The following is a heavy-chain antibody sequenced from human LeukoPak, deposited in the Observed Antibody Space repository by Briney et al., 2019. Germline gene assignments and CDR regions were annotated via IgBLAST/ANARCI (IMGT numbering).Heavy chain of an antibody. D-gene: IGHD3-10*01. CDR3: ARTHNYYGSGSYFY. V-gene: IGHV3-74*01. Sequence: GGSLRLSCAASGFTFSSYWMHWVRQAPGKGLVWVSNINSDGSTTTYADSVKGRFTISRDNAENTLYLQMNSLRAEDTAVYYCARTHNYYGSGSYFYWGQGTLVTVSS. CDR2: INSDGSTT. J-gene: IGHJ4*02. CDR1: GFTFSSYW.